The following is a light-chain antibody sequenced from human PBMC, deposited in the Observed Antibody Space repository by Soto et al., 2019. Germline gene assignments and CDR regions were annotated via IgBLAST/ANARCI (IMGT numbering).Light chain of an antibody. V-gene: IGKV3-11*01. CDR3: QQRSDGPLSYT. Sequence: EIVLTQSPATLSLSPGESATLSCRASQSVGDNLGWYQQKPGQAPRLLIYGAFERATGIPARFSGSGSGTDFTLTISSLEREDFAIYYCQQRSDGPLSYTFGQGTKLEIK. CDR2: GAF. J-gene: IGKJ2*01. CDR1: QSVGDN.